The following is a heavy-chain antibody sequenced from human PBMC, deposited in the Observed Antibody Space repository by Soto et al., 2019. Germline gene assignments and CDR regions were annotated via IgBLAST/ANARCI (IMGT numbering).Heavy chain of an antibody. D-gene: IGHD4-17*01. CDR3: AKDLYSGDGTTVTKYGFDI. CDR1: GFTFSSYG. V-gene: IGHV3-30*18. Sequence: QVQLVESGGGVVQPGRSLRLSCAASGFTFSSYGMHWVRQAPGKGLEWVAVISYDGSNKYYADSVKGRFTISRDNSKNTLYLQMNSLRAEDTAVYYCAKDLYSGDGTTVTKYGFDIWGQGTMVTVSS. J-gene: IGHJ3*02. CDR2: ISYDGSNK.